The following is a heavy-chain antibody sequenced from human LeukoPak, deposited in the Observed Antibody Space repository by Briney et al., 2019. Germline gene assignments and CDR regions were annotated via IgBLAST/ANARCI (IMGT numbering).Heavy chain of an antibody. Sequence: PGGSLRLSCAASGFTFSSYWMSWVRQAPGKGLEWVANIKEDASAKYYVDSVKGRFTISKDNAKNSLYLQMNSLRAEDMAVYYCARDAGTGFDYWGQGILVIVSS. CDR2: IKEDASAK. CDR1: GFTFSSYW. D-gene: IGHD3/OR15-3a*01. J-gene: IGHJ4*02. CDR3: ARDAGTGFDY. V-gene: IGHV3-7*01.